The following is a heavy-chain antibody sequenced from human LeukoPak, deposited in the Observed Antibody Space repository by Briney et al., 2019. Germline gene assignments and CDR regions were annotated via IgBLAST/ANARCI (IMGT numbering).Heavy chain of an antibody. D-gene: IGHD3-22*01. Sequence: GGSLRLSCAASGFTFSRYAMSWVRQAPGKGLEWLSAISDTGGNTYYTDSVKGLFIISSDNSRNTLYLQMNSLRVEDTAFYYCATLVFDSSGYSYFDYWGQGTLVTVSS. V-gene: IGHV3-23*01. CDR2: ISDTGGNT. J-gene: IGHJ4*02. CDR3: ATLVFDSSGYSYFDY. CDR1: GFTFSRYA.